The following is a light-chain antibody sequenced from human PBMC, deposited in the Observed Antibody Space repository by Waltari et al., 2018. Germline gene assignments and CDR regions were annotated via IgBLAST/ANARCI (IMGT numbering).Light chain of an antibody. V-gene: IGKV1-12*01. Sequence: DIQMTQSPSSVSASVGDRVTITCRASQEISTSLAWYQQKAGTVPKVLIYHASTLQTGVPSRFSGSGSGTDFTLTINSLQPEDFATYFCQQGNSFPPTFGPGTKVEI. CDR2: HAS. J-gene: IGKJ1*01. CDR1: QEISTS. CDR3: QQGNSFPPT.